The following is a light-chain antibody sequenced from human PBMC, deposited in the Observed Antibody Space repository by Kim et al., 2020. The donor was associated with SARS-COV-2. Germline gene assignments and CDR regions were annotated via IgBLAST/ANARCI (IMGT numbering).Light chain of an antibody. CDR2: GAS. CDR1: QGISNS. V-gene: IGKV1-27*01. Sequence: DIQMAQSPSSLSASVGDRVTITCRASQGISNSLAWYRQKPGKVPMLLIYGASTLRSGVPSRFRGSGSGTDFTLTISSLQPEDAATYYCQKYNSAPWTFSQGTKVDIK. J-gene: IGKJ1*01. CDR3: QKYNSAPWT.